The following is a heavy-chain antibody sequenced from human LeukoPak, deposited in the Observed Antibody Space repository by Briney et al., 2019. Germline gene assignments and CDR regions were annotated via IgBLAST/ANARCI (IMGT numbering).Heavy chain of an antibody. J-gene: IGHJ4*02. CDR3: ARSPYDSSGYYPPSNFDY. Sequence: KPSETLSLTCAVYGGSFSGYYWSWIRQPPGKGLEWIGEINHSGSTNYNPSLKSRVTISVDTSKNQFSLKLSSVTAADTAVYYCARSPYDSSGYYPPSNFDYWGQGTLVTVSS. V-gene: IGHV4-34*01. D-gene: IGHD3-22*01. CDR2: INHSGST. CDR1: GGSFSGYY.